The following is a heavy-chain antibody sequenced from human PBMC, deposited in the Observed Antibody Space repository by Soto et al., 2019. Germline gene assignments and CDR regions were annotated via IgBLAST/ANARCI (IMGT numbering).Heavy chain of an antibody. J-gene: IGHJ5*02. Sequence: QVQLVQSGAEVKKPGASVKVSCKASGYTFTSYDINWVRQATGQGLEWMGWMNPNSGNTGHAQKFQGRVTMTRNTSISTAYMELSSLRSEDTAVYYCAISPTWIEVSWFAPWGQGTMVTVSS. D-gene: IGHD5-12*01. CDR1: GYTFTSYD. V-gene: IGHV1-8*01. CDR3: AISPTWIEVSWFAP. CDR2: MNPNSGNT.